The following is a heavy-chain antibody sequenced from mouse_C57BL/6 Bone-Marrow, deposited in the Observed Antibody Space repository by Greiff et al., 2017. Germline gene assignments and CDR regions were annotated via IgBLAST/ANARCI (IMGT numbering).Heavy chain of an antibody. Sequence: QVTLKESGPGILQPSQTLSLTCSFSGFSLSTFGMGVGWIRQPSGKGLEWLAHIWWDDDKYYNPALKSRLTISKDTSKNQVFLKIANVDTADTSTYCWARALNYYGSSFYAMDYWGQGTSVTVSS. J-gene: IGHJ4*01. V-gene: IGHV8-8*01. CDR1: GFSLSTFGMG. CDR3: ARALNYYGSSFYAMDY. D-gene: IGHD1-1*01. CDR2: IWWDDDK.